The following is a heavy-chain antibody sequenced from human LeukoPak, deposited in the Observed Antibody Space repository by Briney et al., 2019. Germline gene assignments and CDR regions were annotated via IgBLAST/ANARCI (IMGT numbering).Heavy chain of an antibody. J-gene: IGHJ4*02. CDR2: IIPIFGTA. CDR1: GGTFSSYA. V-gene: IGHV1-69*01. CDR3: ARPGVFGVEDYYFDY. D-gene: IGHD3-3*01. Sequence: GASVKVSCKASGGTFSSYAISWVRQAPGQGVEGMGGIIPIFGTANYAQKFQGRVTITADESTSTAYMELSSLRSEDTAVYYCARPGVFGVEDYYFDYWGQGTLVTVSS.